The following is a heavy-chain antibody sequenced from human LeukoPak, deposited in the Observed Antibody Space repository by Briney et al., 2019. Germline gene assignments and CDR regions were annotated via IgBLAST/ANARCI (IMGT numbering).Heavy chain of an antibody. J-gene: IGHJ4*02. D-gene: IGHD5/OR15-5a*01. CDR2: TYYRSKWYN. CDR1: GDSVSTDSAA. V-gene: IGHV6-1*01. Sequence: SQTLSLTCAISGDSVSTDSAAWNWIRQSPSRGLEWLGRTYYRSKWYNDYAVSVKSRIIINPDTSKNQLSLQLNSVTPDDTAVYYCAREARSTFDYWGQGTLVTVSS. CDR3: AREARSTFDY.